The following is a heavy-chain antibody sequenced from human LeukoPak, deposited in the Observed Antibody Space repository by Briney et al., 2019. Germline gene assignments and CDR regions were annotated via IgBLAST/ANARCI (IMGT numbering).Heavy chain of an antibody. Sequence: GGSLRLSCSASGFTFSSYAMHWVRQAPGKGLEYVSAISSNGGSTYYADSVKGRFTISRDNSKNTLYIQMSSLRAEDTAVYYCVKGYCSSISCFGDYWGQGTLVTFSS. J-gene: IGHJ4*02. D-gene: IGHD2-2*01. CDR2: ISSNGGST. CDR1: GFTFSSYA. CDR3: VKGYCSSISCFGDY. V-gene: IGHV3-64*05.